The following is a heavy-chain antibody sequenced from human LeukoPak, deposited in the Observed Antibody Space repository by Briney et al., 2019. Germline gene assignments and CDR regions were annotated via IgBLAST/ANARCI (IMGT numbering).Heavy chain of an antibody. D-gene: IGHD2-15*01. CDR1: GFTFSVFW. CDR2: IKQDGSEK. CDR3: ARYHGGYFAY. Sequence: GGSLRLSCAASGFTFSVFWMSWVRQAPGKGLEWVANIKQDGSEKYYVDSVKGRFTISRDNDNNSMYLQINSLRAEETAVYYCARYHGGYFAYWGQGTLVTVSS. V-gene: IGHV3-7*01. J-gene: IGHJ4*02.